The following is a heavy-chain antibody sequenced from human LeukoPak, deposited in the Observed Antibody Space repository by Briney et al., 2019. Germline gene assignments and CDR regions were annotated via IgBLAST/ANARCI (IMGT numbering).Heavy chain of an antibody. J-gene: IGHJ2*01. CDR3: ARRGGAVAKGWYFDL. Sequence: ASVKVSCKASGGTFGSYAISWVRQGPGQGLEWMGRIIPILGIANYAQKFQGRVTITADKSTSTAYMELSSLRSEDTAVYYCARRGGAVAKGWYFDLWGRGTLATVSS. V-gene: IGHV1-69*04. CDR1: GGTFGSYA. CDR2: IIPILGIA. D-gene: IGHD3-16*01.